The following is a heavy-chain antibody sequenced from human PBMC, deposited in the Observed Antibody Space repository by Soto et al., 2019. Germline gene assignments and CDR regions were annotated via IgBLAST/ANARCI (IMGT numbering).Heavy chain of an antibody. CDR2: IYYIGST. CDR3: ARSVFP. V-gene: IGHV4-31*03. CDR1: GVSISSGGYY. J-gene: IGHJ5*02. Sequence: SATLSLTCTVSGVSISSGGYYWNWIRQHPWKGLEWIGYIYYIGSTYYNPSLKSRVTISLDTSKNQFSLKLSSVTAADTAVYYCARSVFPWGQGTLVTVSS.